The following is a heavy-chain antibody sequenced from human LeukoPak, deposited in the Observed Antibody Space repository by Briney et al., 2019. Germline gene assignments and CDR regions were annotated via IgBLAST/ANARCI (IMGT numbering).Heavy chain of an antibody. CDR3: ARIYSSSWYLDY. Sequence: GGSLRLSCAASGFTVSSNYMSWVRQAPGKGLEWVSVIYSGGRTNYADSVKGRFTISRDNSKNTLYLQMNSLRAEDTAVYYCARIYSSSWYLDYWGQGTLVTVSS. CDR1: GFTVSSNY. V-gene: IGHV3-66*01. CDR2: IYSGGRT. D-gene: IGHD6-13*01. J-gene: IGHJ4*02.